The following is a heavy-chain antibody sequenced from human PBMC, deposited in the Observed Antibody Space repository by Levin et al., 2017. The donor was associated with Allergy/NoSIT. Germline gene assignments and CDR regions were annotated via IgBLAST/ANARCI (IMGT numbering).Heavy chain of an antibody. D-gene: IGHD5-18*01. CDR2: IYLSGST. CDR3: ARVAGYSYGYYFDY. Sequence: SQTLSLTCAVSGGSISSGGYSWSWIRQPPGKGLEWIGYIYLSGSTNDNPSLKSRVTMSVDRSKNQFSLKLSYVTAADTAVYYCARVAGYSYGYYFDYWGPGTLVTVSS. V-gene: IGHV4-30-2*01. CDR1: GGSISSGGYS. J-gene: IGHJ4*02.